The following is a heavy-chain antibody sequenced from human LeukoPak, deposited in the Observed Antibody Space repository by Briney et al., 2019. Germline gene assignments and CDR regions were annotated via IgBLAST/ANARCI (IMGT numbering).Heavy chain of an antibody. CDR2: IYYSGST. CDR3: ARIPRYNWNPEGGDY. Sequence: ASETLSLTCTVSGGSISSSSYYWGWIRQPPGKGLEWIGSIYYSGSTYYNPPLKSRVTISVDTSKNQFSLKLSSVTAADTAVYYCARIPRYNWNPEGGDYWGQGTLVTVSS. D-gene: IGHD1-20*01. CDR1: GGSISSSSYY. J-gene: IGHJ4*02. V-gene: IGHV4-39*07.